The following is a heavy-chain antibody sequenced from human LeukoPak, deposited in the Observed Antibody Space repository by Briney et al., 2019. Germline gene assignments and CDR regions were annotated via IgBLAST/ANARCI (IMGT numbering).Heavy chain of an antibody. CDR3: AKERDGSGSSFDY. CDR2: IRYDGSNK. D-gene: IGHD3-10*01. Sequence: PGGSLRLSCAASGFTFSSYGMHWVRQAPGKGLEWVAFIRYDGSNKYYADSVKSRFNISRDNSKNTLYLQMNSLRAADTALYYCAKERDGSGSSFDYWGQGTLVTVAS. CDR1: GFTFSSYG. J-gene: IGHJ4*02. V-gene: IGHV3-30*02.